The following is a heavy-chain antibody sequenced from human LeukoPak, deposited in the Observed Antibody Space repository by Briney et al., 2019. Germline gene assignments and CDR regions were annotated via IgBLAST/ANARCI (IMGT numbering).Heavy chain of an antibody. CDR3: AREIVGGFNPGAY. CDR2: IHRSGSP. D-gene: IGHD1-14*01. V-gene: IGHV4-4*02. Sequence: SETLSLTCTVSLDSTTSNFWSWVRQPPGKSLEWIGEIHRSGSPNYNPSLQCRVTISIDRSKNQIALELSSVTAADTAVYYCAREIVGGFNPGAYWGQGTLVTVSS. J-gene: IGHJ4*02. CDR1: LDSTTSNFW.